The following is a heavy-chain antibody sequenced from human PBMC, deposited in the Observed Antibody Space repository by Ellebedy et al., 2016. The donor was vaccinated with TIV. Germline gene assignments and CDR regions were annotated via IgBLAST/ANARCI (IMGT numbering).Heavy chain of an antibody. V-gene: IGHV3-30-3*01. Sequence: GESLKISCAASGFTFSSYAMHWVRQAPGKGLEWVAVISYDGSNKYYADSVKGRFTISRDNSKNTLYLQMNSLRAEDTAVYYCARAPPGIAAAGTLAYFQHWGQGTLVTVSS. CDR3: ARAPPGIAAAGTLAYFQH. CDR2: ISYDGSNK. J-gene: IGHJ1*01. CDR1: GFTFSSYA. D-gene: IGHD6-13*01.